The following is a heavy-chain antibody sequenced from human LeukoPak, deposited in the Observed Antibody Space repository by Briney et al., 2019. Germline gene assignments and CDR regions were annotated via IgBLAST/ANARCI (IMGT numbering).Heavy chain of an antibody. Sequence: ASVKVSCKASGYTFNSYDINWVRQATGQGREGMGWMNPNSGNTGYAQKFQGRVTITRNTSISTASMELSSLRSEDTAVYYCARGRIGTMIVVVTKAYYFDYWGQGTLVTVSS. CDR2: MNPNSGNT. CDR1: GYTFNSYD. D-gene: IGHD3-22*01. J-gene: IGHJ4*02. V-gene: IGHV1-8*01. CDR3: ARGRIGTMIVVVTKAYYFDY.